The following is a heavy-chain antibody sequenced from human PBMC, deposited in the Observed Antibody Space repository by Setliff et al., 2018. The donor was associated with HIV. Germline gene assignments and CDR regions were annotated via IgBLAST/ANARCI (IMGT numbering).Heavy chain of an antibody. V-gene: IGHV5-51*01. Sequence: PGESLKISCKGSGYSFSSYWIGWVRQMPGKGLEWMGIIYPGDSDTRYSPSFQGQVTISADKSISTAYLQCSSLKASDTAMYYCARLGGICSGGSCTARAYTMDVWGQGTTVTVSS. CDR1: GYSFSSYW. CDR2: IYPGDSDT. J-gene: IGHJ6*02. D-gene: IGHD2-15*01. CDR3: ARLGGICSGGSCTARAYTMDV.